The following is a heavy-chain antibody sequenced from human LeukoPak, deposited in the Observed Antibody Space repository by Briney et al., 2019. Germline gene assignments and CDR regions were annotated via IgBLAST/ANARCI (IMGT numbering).Heavy chain of an antibody. CDR1: GLTFSTSG. J-gene: IGHJ5*02. D-gene: IGHD2-2*01. CDR3: AKDPARFYCSSTSCNNWFDP. Sequence: GGSLRLSCTASGLTFSTSGFNWVRQAPGKGLEWVASIGPTGSDRYHADSIKGRFTISRDNSKNTLYLQMNSLRAEDTAVYYCAKDPARFYCSSTSCNNWFDPWGQGTLVTVSS. CDR2: IGPTGSDR. V-gene: IGHV3-23*01.